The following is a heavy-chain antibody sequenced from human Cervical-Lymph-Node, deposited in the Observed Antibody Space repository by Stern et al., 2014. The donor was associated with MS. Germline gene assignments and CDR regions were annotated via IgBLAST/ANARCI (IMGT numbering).Heavy chain of an antibody. CDR3: ARGSGGWYWYFDL. V-gene: IGHV3-30*04. CDR1: GFTFSSYA. CDR2: ISYDGSNK. D-gene: IGHD2-15*01. J-gene: IGHJ2*01. Sequence: QVQLVESGGGVVQPGRSLRLSCAASGFTFSSYAMHWVRQAPGKGLEWVAVISYDGSNKYYADSVKGRFTISRDNSKNTLYLQMNSLRAEDTAVYYCARGSGGWYWYFDLWGRGTLVTVSS.